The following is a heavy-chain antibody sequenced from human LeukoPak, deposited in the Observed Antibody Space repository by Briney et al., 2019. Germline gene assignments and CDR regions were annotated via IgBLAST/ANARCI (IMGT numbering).Heavy chain of an antibody. Sequence: PGGSLRLSCAASGFTFSSYWMHWVRQAPGKGLVWVSRINSDGSSTSYADSVKGRFTISRDNAKNTLYLQMNSLRAEDTAVYYCAKDIVGGERGYSGYDWYYGMDVWGQGTTVTVSS. CDR2: INSDGSST. D-gene: IGHD5-12*01. CDR3: AKDIVGGERGYSGYDWYYGMDV. J-gene: IGHJ6*02. CDR1: GFTFSSYW. V-gene: IGHV3-74*01.